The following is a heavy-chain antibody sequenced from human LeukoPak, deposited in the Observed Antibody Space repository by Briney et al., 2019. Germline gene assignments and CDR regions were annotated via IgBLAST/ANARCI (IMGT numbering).Heavy chain of an antibody. CDR1: GFTFSSYG. V-gene: IGHV3-30*02. D-gene: IGHD3-3*01. CDR3: AKDVGRYGFWSGLGY. CDR2: IRYDGSNK. J-gene: IGHJ4*02. Sequence: GGSLRLPCAASGFTFSSYGMHWVRQAPGKGLEWVAFIRYDGSNKYYADSVKGRFTISRDDSKNTLYLQMNSLRAEDTAVYYCAKDVGRYGFWSGLGYWGQGTLVTVSS.